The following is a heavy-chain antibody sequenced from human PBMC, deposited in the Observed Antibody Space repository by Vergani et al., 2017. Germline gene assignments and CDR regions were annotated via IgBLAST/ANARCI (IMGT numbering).Heavy chain of an antibody. Sequence: EVQLLESGGNLIQPGGSLRLSCGASGFTFSSYGMNWVRLAPGKGLQWVSAISGSGGNTFYTDSVKGRFTISRDNFKDTLYLQMNRLRVEDTAIYYCAKARDPDCKGGNCYAYYYGLDLWGQGTTVTVSS. CDR1: GFTFSSYG. J-gene: IGHJ6*01. D-gene: IGHD2-21*01. V-gene: IGHV3-23*01. CDR3: AKARDPDCKGGNCYAYYYGLDL. CDR2: ISGSGGNT.